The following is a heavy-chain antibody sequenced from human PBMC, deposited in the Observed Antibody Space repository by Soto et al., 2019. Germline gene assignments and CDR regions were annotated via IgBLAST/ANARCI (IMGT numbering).Heavy chain of an antibody. V-gene: IGHV2-5*02. Sequence: SGPTLVNPTQTLTLTCTFSAFSLSTGGVGVGWIRQPPGKALEWLALIYWDDDKRYSTSLKTRLTISEDTSKNQVVLTMTNMDPVDTATYYCARIPHYSDTYYMDSWGQGTLVTVSS. CDR3: ARIPHYSDTYYMDS. CDR1: AFSLSTGGVG. D-gene: IGHD3-10*01. CDR2: IYWDDDK. J-gene: IGHJ4*02.